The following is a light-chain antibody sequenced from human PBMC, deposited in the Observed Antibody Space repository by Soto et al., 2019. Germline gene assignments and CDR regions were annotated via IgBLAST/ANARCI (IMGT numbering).Light chain of an antibody. CDR3: QHYNNWPRS. J-gene: IGKJ4*01. V-gene: IGKV3-15*01. CDR1: QTVRSN. Sequence: EIVMTQSPATLSVSPGERVTLSCRASQTVRSNLAWYQQKPGQAPRLLIYGASTRTTAIPARFSGSGSGTEFTLTISSLQSEDFAIYYCQHYNNWPRSFGGGTKVEIK. CDR2: GAS.